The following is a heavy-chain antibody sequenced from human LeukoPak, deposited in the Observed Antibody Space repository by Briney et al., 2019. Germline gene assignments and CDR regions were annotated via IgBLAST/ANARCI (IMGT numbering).Heavy chain of an antibody. D-gene: IGHD3-16*01. CDR1: GFTFGSYA. V-gene: IGHV3-64*01. Sequence: GGSLRLSCAASGFTFGSYAMHWVRQAPGKGLGSVSAISSNGGSTYYAKSVKGRFTISRENSKNTLYVQMGSLRAEDMAVYYCARDWGPELRLAFDIWGQGTMVSVSS. CDR3: ARDWGPELRLAFDI. J-gene: IGHJ3*02. CDR2: ISSNGGST.